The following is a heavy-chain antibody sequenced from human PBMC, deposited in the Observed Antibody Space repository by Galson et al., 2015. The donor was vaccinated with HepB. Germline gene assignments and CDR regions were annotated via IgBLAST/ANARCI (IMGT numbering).Heavy chain of an antibody. CDR3: AKDSYYGSGRSWNALDI. J-gene: IGHJ3*02. D-gene: IGHD3-10*01. CDR2: ISWNSGNI. V-gene: IGHV3-9*01. CDR1: GFAFGDYA. Sequence: SLRLSCAASGFAFGDYAMHWVRQPPGKGLEWVSGISWNSGNIDYADSVKGRFAIFRDNAKNSLYLQMNSLRDEDTALYYCAKDSYYGSGRSWNALDIWGQGTMVTVSS.